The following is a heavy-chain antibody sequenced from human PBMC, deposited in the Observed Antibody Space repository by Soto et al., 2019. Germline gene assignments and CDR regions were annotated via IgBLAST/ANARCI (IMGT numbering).Heavy chain of an antibody. CDR1: RFTFSSYS. V-gene: IGHV3-48*01. CDR2: ISSSSSTI. J-gene: IGHJ4*02. Sequence: PGGSLRLSCAASRFTFSSYSMNWVRQAPGKGLEWVSYISSSSSTIYYADSVKGRFTISRDNSKNTLYLQMSSLRTEDTAVYYCVKVGGYSYGPRGYFDYWGQGTLVTVSS. CDR3: VKVGGYSYGPRGYFDY. D-gene: IGHD5-18*01.